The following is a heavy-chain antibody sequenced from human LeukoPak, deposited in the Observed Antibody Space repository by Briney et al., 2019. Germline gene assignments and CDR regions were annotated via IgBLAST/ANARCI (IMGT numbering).Heavy chain of an antibody. CDR2: ISSNGGST. V-gene: IGHV3-64D*09. CDR1: GFTFSSYA. Sequence: GGPLRLSCSASGFTFSSYAMHWVRQAPGKGLEYVSAISSNGGSTYYADSVKGRFTISRDNSKNTLYLQMSSLRAEDTAVYYCVKDQRSGPYSSGWSFDYWGQGTLVTVSS. J-gene: IGHJ4*02. D-gene: IGHD6-19*01. CDR3: VKDQRSGPYSSGWSFDY.